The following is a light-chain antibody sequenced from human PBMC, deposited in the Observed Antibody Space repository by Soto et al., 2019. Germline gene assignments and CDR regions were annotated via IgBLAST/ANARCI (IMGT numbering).Light chain of an antibody. CDR2: DVS. Sequence: QSALTQPASVSGSPGQSITISCTGTSSDVGGYDYVSWYQQHPGEGPKLMIYDVSNRPSGVSNRFSGSKSGNTASLTISGLQAEDEADYCCSSYTSSSTYVFGSGTKLTVL. CDR3: SSYTSSSTYV. V-gene: IGLV2-14*01. J-gene: IGLJ1*01. CDR1: SSDVGGYDY.